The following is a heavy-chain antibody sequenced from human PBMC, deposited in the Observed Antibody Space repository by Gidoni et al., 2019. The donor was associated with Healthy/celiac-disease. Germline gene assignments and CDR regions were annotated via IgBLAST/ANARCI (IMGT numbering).Heavy chain of an antibody. CDR2: IVVGSGNT. V-gene: IGHV1-58*02. CDR1: GFTFTSSA. J-gene: IGHJ3*02. D-gene: IGHD3-22*01. CDR3: AAGGTYYYDSSGYTAFDI. Sequence: MQLVQSGPEVKKPGPSVKVSCKASGFTFTSSAMQWVRQARGQRLEWIGWIVVGSGNTNYAQKFQERVTITRYMSTSTAYMELSSLRSEDTAVYYCAAGGTYYYDSSGYTAFDIWGQGTMVTVSS.